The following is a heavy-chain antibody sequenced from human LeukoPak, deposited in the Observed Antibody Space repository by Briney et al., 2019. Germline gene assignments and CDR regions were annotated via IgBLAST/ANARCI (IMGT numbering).Heavy chain of an antibody. CDR2: IYYSGST. Sequence: EASETLSLTCTVSGGSVSSGYYYWNWIRQPPGKGLEWIGYIYYSGSTNYNPSLKSRVTMSLDTSKNQFSLKLSSVTAADTAVYYCARWLQSGPFDYWGQGTLVTVSS. D-gene: IGHD5-24*01. CDR1: GGSVSSGYYY. CDR3: ARWLQSGPFDY. J-gene: IGHJ4*02. V-gene: IGHV4-61*01.